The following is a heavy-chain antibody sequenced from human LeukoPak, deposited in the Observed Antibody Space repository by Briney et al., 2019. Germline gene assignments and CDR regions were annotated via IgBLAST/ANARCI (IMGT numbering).Heavy chain of an antibody. CDR1: GGSISSYY. CDR3: ARRLLSSGWYHWFDP. J-gene: IGHJ5*02. CDR2: IYYSGST. V-gene: IGHV4-39*01. D-gene: IGHD6-19*01. Sequence: SETLSLTCTVSGGSISSYYWGWIRQPPGKGLEWIGSIYYSGSTYYNPSLKSRVTISVDTSKNQFSLKLSSVTAADTAVYYCARRLLSSGWYHWFDPWGQGTLVTVSS.